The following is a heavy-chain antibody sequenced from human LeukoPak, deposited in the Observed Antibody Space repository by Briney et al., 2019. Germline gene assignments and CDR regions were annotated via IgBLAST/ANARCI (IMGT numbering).Heavy chain of an antibody. CDR1: GFTFSGYS. CDR2: ISTTSDYI. D-gene: IGHD6-13*01. V-gene: IGHV3-21*01. Sequence: GSLRLSCAASGFTFSGYSMNWVRRAPGKGLEWVSSISTTSDYIHYSDSLKGRVAISRDNARNSLYLQMNSLRAEDTAVYYCTRGGIYSQGFDYWGQGSLVTVSS. CDR3: TRGGIYSQGFDY. J-gene: IGHJ4*02.